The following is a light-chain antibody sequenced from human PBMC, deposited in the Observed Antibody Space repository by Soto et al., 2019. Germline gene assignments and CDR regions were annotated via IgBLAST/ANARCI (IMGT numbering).Light chain of an antibody. CDR1: QGIAPY. V-gene: IGKV1-27*01. J-gene: IGKJ4*01. Sequence: DVQMTQSPSSLSASVGDRVTITCRASQGIAPYLAWFQQKPGKVPKLLIYAASTLQSGVPSRFSGSGSGTEFTLTISSLQPEDVATYYCQKYNSAPLTFGGRTKVAIQ. CDR2: AAS. CDR3: QKYNSAPLT.